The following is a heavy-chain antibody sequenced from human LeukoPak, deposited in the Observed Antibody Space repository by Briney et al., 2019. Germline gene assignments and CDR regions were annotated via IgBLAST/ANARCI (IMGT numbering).Heavy chain of an antibody. CDR2: INHSGST. V-gene: IGHV4-34*01. J-gene: IGHJ4*02. CDR1: GGSFSGYY. D-gene: IGHD6-6*01. CDR3: ARGPRYSSSSGRFDY. Sequence: SETLSLTCAVYGGSFSGYYWSWLRQPPGKGLEWIGEINHSGSTNYNPSLKSRVTISVGTSKNQFSLKLSSVTATDTAVYYCARGPRYSSSSGRFDYWGQGTLVTVSS.